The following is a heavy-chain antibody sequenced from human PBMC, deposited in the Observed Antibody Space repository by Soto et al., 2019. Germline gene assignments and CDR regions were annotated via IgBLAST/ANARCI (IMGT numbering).Heavy chain of an antibody. CDR3: ASVRGGYYYAMDV. CDR2: IYHSAST. V-gene: IGHV4-4*01. D-gene: IGHD3-10*02. CDR1: GGSISSSNW. Sequence: QVQLQESGPGLVKPSGTLSLTCAVSGGSISSSNWWSWVRQPPGKGLEWIGEIYHSASTNYNPSLKSRVTISVDKSKSPFSLKLSSVTAADPAVYCCASVRGGYYYAMDVWGQGTTVTVSS. J-gene: IGHJ6*02.